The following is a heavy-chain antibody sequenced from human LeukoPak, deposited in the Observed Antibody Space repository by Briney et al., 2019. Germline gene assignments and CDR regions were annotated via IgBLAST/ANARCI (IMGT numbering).Heavy chain of an antibody. CDR1: GFTFSSYA. CDR2: ISGSGGGT. D-gene: IGHD2-15*01. CDR3: AKAPVTTCSGAYCYPFDY. J-gene: IGHJ4*02. V-gene: IGHV3-23*01. Sequence: GGSLRLSCAASGFTFSSYAMSWVRQAPGKGLEWVSAISGSGGGTYYADSVKGRFTISRDSSKNTLYLQMNSLRAEDAAVYYCAKAPVTTCSGAYCYPFDYWGQGTLVTVSS.